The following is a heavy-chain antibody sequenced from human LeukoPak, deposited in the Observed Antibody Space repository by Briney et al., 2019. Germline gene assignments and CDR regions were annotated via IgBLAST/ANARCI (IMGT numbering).Heavy chain of an antibody. V-gene: IGHV3-7*01. D-gene: IGHD1-26*01. Sequence: PGGSLRLSCAASGFTFTDYWMTWVRQVPGKGLEWVANIHKAGSESYYVDSVKGRFAISRDNAKNSLYLQLSSLRDDDTAVYYCARVGTWELQRVFEYWGQGTLVTVSS. CDR3: ARVGTWELQRVFEY. CDR2: IHKAGSES. CDR1: GFTFTDYW. J-gene: IGHJ4*02.